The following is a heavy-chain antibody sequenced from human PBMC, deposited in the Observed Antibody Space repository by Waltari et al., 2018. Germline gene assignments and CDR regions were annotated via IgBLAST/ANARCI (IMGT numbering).Heavy chain of an antibody. CDR2: IIPILGTA. CDR1: GGTFTSHA. Sequence: QVQLVQSGAEVKKPGSSVKVSCTASGGTFTSHAISWGRKAPGQGLEWMGGIIPILGTANYAQKFQGRVTITADESTSTAYMELGSLRSEDTAVYYCARMSIAARAAFDIWGQGTMVTVSS. D-gene: IGHD6-6*01. CDR3: ARMSIAARAAFDI. V-gene: IGHV1-69*01. J-gene: IGHJ3*02.